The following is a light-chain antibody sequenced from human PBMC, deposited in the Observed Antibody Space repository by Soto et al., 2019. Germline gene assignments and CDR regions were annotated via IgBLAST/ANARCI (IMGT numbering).Light chain of an antibody. V-gene: IGLV2-11*01. Sequence: QSALTQPRSVSGSPGRSVTISCTGTSSDVGGYNYVSWYQQHPGKAPKLMIYDVSERPSGVPDRFSGSKSGNTASLTISGLQAEDEADYYCCSYAGSYTSFGTGTKLTVL. CDR2: DVS. J-gene: IGLJ1*01. CDR1: SSDVGGYNY. CDR3: CSYAGSYTS.